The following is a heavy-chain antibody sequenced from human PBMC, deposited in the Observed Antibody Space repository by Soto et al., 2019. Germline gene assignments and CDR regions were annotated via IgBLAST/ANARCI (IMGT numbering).Heavy chain of an antibody. CDR1: GFTFSSYG. CDR2: ISYDGSNK. J-gene: IGHJ4*02. Sequence: QVQLVESGGGVVQPGRSLRLSCAASGFTFSSYGMHWVRQAPGKGLEWVAVISYDGSNKYYADSVKGRFTISRDNSKNTLYLQMNSLRAEDTAVYYCAKDKVPVVVTAPFDYWCQGNLVTVSS. V-gene: IGHV3-30*18. D-gene: IGHD2-21*02. CDR3: AKDKVPVVVTAPFDY.